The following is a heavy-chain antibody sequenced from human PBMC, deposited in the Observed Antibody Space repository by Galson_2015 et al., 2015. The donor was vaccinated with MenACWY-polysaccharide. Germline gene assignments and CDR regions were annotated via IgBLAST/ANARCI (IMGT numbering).Heavy chain of an antibody. V-gene: IGHV3-9*01. CDR1: GFTFDDYA. D-gene: IGHD3-22*01. CDR3: AKDGNYDSSGSYFDY. CDR2: ISWNSGSI. Sequence: SLRLSCAASGFTFDDYAMHWVRHAPGKGLEWVSGISWNSGSIGYADSVKGRFTISRDNAKSSLYLQMNSLRAEDTALYYCAKDGNYDSSGSYFDYWGQGTLVTVSS. J-gene: IGHJ4*02.